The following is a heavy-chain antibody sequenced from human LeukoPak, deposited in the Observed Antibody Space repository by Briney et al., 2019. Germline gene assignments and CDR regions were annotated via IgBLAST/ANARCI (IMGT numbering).Heavy chain of an antibody. CDR1: GFAFNTYW. J-gene: IGHJ4*02. D-gene: IGHD3-22*01. V-gene: IGHV3-74*01. CDR2: IDSDGSTT. Sequence: PGGSLRLSCAASGFAFNTYWMHWVRQAPGKGLVWVSRIDSDGSTTSYADSVKGRFTISRDNAKNTLYLQMNSLRAEDTAVYYCARSVYDSGGYYRVLDYWGQGTLVTVSS. CDR3: ARSVYDSGGYYRVLDY.